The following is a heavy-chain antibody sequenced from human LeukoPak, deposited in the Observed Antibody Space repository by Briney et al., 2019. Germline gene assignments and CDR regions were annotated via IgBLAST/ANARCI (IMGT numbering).Heavy chain of an antibody. CDR2: IYYSGST. V-gene: IGHV4-59*01. Sequence: SETLSLTCTVSGGPISSYYWSWIRQPPGKGLEWIGYIYYSGSTNYNPSLKSRVTISVDTSKNQFSLKLNSVTAADTAVYYCARGRAAAGTSVDYWGQGILVTVSS. CDR3: ARGRAAAGTSVDY. D-gene: IGHD6-13*01. J-gene: IGHJ4*02. CDR1: GGPISSYY.